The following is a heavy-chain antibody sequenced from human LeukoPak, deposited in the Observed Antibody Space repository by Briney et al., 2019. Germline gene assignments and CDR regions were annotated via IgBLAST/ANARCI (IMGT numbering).Heavy chain of an antibody. CDR1: GYSFTSYW. CDR3: ARHPHYYDFWSGYYTSNWFDP. CDR2: IYPGDSDT. J-gene: IGHJ5*02. D-gene: IGHD3-3*01. V-gene: IGHV5-51*01. Sequence: GESLKISCKGSGYSFTSYWIGWVRQMPGKGLEGMGIIYPGDSDTRYSPSFQGQVTISADKSISTAYLQWSSLKASDTAMYYCARHPHYYDFWSGYYTSNWFDPWGQGTLVTVSS.